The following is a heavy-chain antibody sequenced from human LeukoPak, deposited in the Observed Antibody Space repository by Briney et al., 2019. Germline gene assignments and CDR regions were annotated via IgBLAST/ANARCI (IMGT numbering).Heavy chain of an antibody. CDR2: ISYDGSNK. V-gene: IGHV3-30*18. CDR1: GFTFSSYG. D-gene: IGHD3-3*01. Sequence: PGGSLRLSCAASGFTFSSYGMHWVRQAPGKGLEWVAVISYDGSNKYYADSVKGRFTISRDNSKNTLYLQTNSLRAEDTAVYYCAKGRNYDFWSGYHRGSYYYYGMDVWGQGTTVTVSS. J-gene: IGHJ6*02. CDR3: AKGRNYDFWSGYHRGSYYYYGMDV.